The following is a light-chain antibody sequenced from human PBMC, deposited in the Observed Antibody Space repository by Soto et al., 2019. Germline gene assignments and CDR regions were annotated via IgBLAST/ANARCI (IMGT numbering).Light chain of an antibody. CDR1: NIGSKS. CDR3: QVWDSSSDHHVV. J-gene: IGLJ2*01. CDR2: YDS. V-gene: IGLV3-21*04. Sequence: SYELTQPPSVSVAPGKTASITCAGSNIGSKSVHWYRQKPGQAPVLVIYYDSDRPSGIPERFSGSNSGNTATLTISRVEAGDEADYYCQVWDSSSDHHVVFGGGTKVTVL.